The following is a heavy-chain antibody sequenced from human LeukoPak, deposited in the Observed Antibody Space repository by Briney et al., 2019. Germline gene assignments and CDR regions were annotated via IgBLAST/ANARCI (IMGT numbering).Heavy chain of an antibody. J-gene: IGHJ6*04. CDR1: GFTFSSYP. Sequence: GGSLRLSCAASGFTFSSYPMHWVRQAPGKGLEWVAVISYDGSNKYYADSVKGRFTISRDNSKNTLYLQMNSLRAEDTAVYYCARGDGSGLLYYGMDVWGKGTTVTVSS. CDR3: ARGDGSGLLYYGMDV. V-gene: IGHV3-30*04. CDR2: ISYDGSNK. D-gene: IGHD3-10*01.